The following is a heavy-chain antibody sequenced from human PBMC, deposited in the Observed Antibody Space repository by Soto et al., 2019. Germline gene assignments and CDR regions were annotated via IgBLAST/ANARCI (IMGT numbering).Heavy chain of an antibody. Sequence: QITLKESGPTLVKPTQTLTLTCTFSGFSLSTSGVGVGWVRQAPGKALEWLVFIYWDDDKRYSPSLRSRLTITKDTSKNQVVLTMTNVDPVDTATYFCAHRRIGVSQWNYGDFDYWGQGTLVTVSS. CDR2: IYWDDDK. V-gene: IGHV2-5*02. J-gene: IGHJ4*02. CDR1: GFSLSTSGVG. D-gene: IGHD6-19*01. CDR3: AHRRIGVSQWNYGDFDY.